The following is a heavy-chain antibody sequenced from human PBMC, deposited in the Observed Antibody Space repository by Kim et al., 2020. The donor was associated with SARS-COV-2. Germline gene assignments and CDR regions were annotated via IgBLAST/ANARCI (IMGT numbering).Heavy chain of an antibody. J-gene: IGHJ6*04. Sequence: NNAQRRQGRVTMTTDTATSTAYMELRSLRSDDTAVYYCARDLGITIFPMDVWGKGTTVTVSS. D-gene: IGHD3-9*01. CDR3: ARDLGITIFPMDV. V-gene: IGHV1-18*01.